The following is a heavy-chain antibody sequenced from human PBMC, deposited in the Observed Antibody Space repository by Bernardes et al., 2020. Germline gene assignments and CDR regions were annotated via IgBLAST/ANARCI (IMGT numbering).Heavy chain of an antibody. D-gene: IGHD2-2*02. Sequence: WGTLRLSCGVSGFTFSTGAISWGCMGPGKGPERVSVSSVCGCDTYFADSLKGRLTISRDNSKNTLFLFMRNLRPEDKAIYYCAKAHRTSYYTDFDYWGQGTLVTVSS. J-gene: IGHJ4*02. CDR3: AKAHRTSYYTDFDY. V-gene: IGHV3-23*01. CDR2: SSVCGCDT. CDR1: GFTFSTGA.